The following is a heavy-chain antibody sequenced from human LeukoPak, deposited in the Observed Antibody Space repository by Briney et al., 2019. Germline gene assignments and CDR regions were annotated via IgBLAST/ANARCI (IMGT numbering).Heavy chain of an antibody. D-gene: IGHD4-23*01. Sequence: PSDTLSLTCTVSGGPISSGDYFWTWIRQPPGKGLGWIGYISYSGSTYYNPPLKSRVTISVDTSKNQIYLKLRSVAAADTAVYSCARDLHGGNSGLGYWGQGTLVTVSS. J-gene: IGHJ4*02. V-gene: IGHV4-30-4*02. CDR2: ISYSGST. CDR3: ARDLHGGNSGLGY. CDR1: GGPISSGDYF.